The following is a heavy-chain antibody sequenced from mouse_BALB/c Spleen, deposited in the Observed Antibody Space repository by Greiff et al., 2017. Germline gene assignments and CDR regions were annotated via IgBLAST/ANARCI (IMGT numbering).Heavy chain of an antibody. D-gene: IGHD1-1*01. CDR2: ISSGSSTI. J-gene: IGHJ4*01. Sequence: EVKLVESGGGLVQPGGSRKLSCAASGFTFSSFGMHWVRQAPEKGLEWVAYISSGSSTIYYADTVKGRFTISRDNPKNTLFLQMTSLRSEDTAMYYCARRVDYAMDYWGQGTSVTVSS. V-gene: IGHV5-17*02. CDR3: ARRVDYAMDY. CDR1: GFTFSSFG.